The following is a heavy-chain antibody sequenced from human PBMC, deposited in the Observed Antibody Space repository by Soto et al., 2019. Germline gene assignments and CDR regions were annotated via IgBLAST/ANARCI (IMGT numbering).Heavy chain of an antibody. D-gene: IGHD2-21*02. J-gene: IGHJ5*02. Sequence: QVQLVESGGGVVQPGRSLRLSCAASGFTFSSYAIHWVRKAPGKGLEWVAVISYDGSNKYYADSVKGRFTISRDNSKNTLERQMSSLRVEDTAVYYCARPGGDYFLNWFDPWGQGALVTVSS. CDR3: ARPGGDYFLNWFDP. CDR2: ISYDGSNK. CDR1: GFTFSSYA. V-gene: IGHV3-30-3*01.